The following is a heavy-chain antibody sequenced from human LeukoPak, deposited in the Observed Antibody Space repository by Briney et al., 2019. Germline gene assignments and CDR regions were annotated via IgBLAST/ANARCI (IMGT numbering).Heavy chain of an antibody. CDR2: ISAYNGNT. Sequence: ASVKVSCKASGYAFTSYGISWVRQAPGQGLEWMGWISAYNGNTNYAQKLQGRITMTTDTSTSTAYMDLRSLRSDDTAVYYCARDYYDSSGYLRDYWGQGTLVTVSS. V-gene: IGHV1-18*01. D-gene: IGHD3-22*01. CDR1: GYAFTSYG. CDR3: ARDYYDSSGYLRDY. J-gene: IGHJ4*02.